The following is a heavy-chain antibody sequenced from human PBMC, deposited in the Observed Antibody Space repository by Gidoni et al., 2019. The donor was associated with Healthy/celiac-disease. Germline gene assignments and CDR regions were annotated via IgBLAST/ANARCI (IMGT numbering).Heavy chain of an antibody. J-gene: IGHJ6*02. CDR3: TTEAYRSSWPYFYYYYGMDV. D-gene: IGHD6-13*01. Sequence: EVQLVESGGVVVKPSVYIRLSCAASGFTFSNAGMKWVSQAPGKGMEWVGRITNTTEGGTTDYAAPVKGRFTISRDASKIPLYLQLHSLKTEDTVVYYCTTEAYRSSWPYFYYYYGMDVWGQGTTVTVSS. V-gene: IGHV3-15*07. CDR2: ITNTTEGGTT. CDR1: GFTFSNAG.